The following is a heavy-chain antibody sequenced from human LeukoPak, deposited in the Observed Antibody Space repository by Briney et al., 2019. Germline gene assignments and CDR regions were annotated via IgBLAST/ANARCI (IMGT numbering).Heavy chain of an antibody. Sequence: GGSLRLSCAASGFTFSEYWMHWVRQAPGKGLIWVSRINSDGSTTNYADSVKGRFTISRDNAKNTLYLQMNSLRAEDTAVYYCAKALAGTGLFDYWGQGTLVTVSS. CDR2: INSDGSTT. CDR1: GFTFSEYW. CDR3: AKALAGTGLFDY. V-gene: IGHV3-74*01. J-gene: IGHJ4*02. D-gene: IGHD6-19*01.